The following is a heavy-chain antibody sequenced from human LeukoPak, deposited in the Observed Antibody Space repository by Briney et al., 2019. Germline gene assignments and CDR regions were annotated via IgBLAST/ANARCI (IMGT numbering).Heavy chain of an antibody. CDR2: IRYDESKT. CDR3: AKPVIPSAYQGTYYMDV. CDR1: GLIFSSYG. D-gene: IGHD3-16*01. J-gene: IGHJ6*03. Sequence: GGSLRLSCAASGLIFSSYGMHWVRQAPGEGLEWVAYIRYDESKTFYADSVKGRFTISRDNSKNTLYLQMHSLRAEDTALYYCAKPVIPSAYQGTYYMDVWGKGTTVTVSS. V-gene: IGHV3-30*02.